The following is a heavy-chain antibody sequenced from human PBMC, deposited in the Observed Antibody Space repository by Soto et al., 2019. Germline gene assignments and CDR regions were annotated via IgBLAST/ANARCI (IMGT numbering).Heavy chain of an antibody. CDR2: ISYDVSHK. CDR1: GFSFSSYG. Sequence: QVHLVESGGGVVQPGTSLRLSCAASGFSFSSYGMHWVRQAPGKGLEWVAVISYDVSHKFYADAVKGRFSISRDNFKNTLYLQMSSLRDDDTALYYCAKDPRPVIQMVRGVSEFWGQGTLVTVSS. J-gene: IGHJ4*02. V-gene: IGHV3-30*18. D-gene: IGHD3-10*01. CDR3: AKDPRPVIQMVRGVSEF.